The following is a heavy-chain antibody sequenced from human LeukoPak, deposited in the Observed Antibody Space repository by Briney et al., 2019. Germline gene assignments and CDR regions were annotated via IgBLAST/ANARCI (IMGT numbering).Heavy chain of an antibody. CDR3: VHLSHSSGYYQSFDY. J-gene: IGHJ4*02. D-gene: IGHD3-22*01. V-gene: IGHV2-5*02. CDR2: VYWDGDA. CDR1: GFSISTPGVG. Sequence: SGPTLVNPTQTLTLTCTLSGFSISTPGVGVGWIRQPPGKALEWLALVYWDGDARHSPSLRSRISICKDTSKNQVVFIMTDMDPVDTATYYCVHLSHSSGYYQSFDYWGQGTQVTVSS.